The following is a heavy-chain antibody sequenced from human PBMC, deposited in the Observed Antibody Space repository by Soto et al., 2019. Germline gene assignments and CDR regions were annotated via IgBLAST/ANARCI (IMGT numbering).Heavy chain of an antibody. CDR1: GFTFSSYG. J-gene: IGHJ5*02. D-gene: IGHD2-8*01. Sequence: QVPLVASGGGVVQPGRSLRLSCAASGFTFSSYGMHWVRQAPGKGLEWVAFIWYDGSSKYYAESVKGRFTISRDSSNNTLHLQMNSLRAEDTAVYYCARDAAYCTNGVCYTRFDPWGQGTLVTVSS. V-gene: IGHV3-33*01. CDR3: ARDAAYCTNGVCYTRFDP. CDR2: IWYDGSSK.